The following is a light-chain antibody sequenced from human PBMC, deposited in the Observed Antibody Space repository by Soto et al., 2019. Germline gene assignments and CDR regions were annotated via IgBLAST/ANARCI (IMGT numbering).Light chain of an antibody. CDR2: GAS. J-gene: IGKJ3*01. Sequence: ENVLTQSPGTLSLSPGERATLSCRASQSISSNYLAWYQQKPGQPPRLLIYGASNRATAIPDRFSGSGSGTDFTLTISRLEPEDFVVYYCQQYGTSPLTFGPGTKVDIK. CDR1: QSISSNY. V-gene: IGKV3-20*01. CDR3: QQYGTSPLT.